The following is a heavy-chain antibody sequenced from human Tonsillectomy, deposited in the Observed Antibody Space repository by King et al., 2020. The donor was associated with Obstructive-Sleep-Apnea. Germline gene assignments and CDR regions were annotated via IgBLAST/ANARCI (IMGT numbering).Heavy chain of an antibody. CDR2: ISSDGGNK. CDR1: GFTFRSSA. Sequence: VQLVESGGGVVQPGRSLRLSCTASGFTFRSSAMHWVRQAPGEGLEWVTIISSDGGNKDYADSVKGRFIISRDNSKNTLYLQMNSLTVEDTALYYCARDRVRSLTAAFGMDVWGPGTTVIVSS. CDR3: ARDRVRSLTAAFGMDV. D-gene: IGHD1-14*01. J-gene: IGHJ6*02. V-gene: IGHV3-30-3*01.